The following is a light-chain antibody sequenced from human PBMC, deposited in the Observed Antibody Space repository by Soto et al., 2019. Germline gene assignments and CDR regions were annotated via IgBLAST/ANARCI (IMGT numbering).Light chain of an antibody. CDR3: QQYSTYSYT. CDR2: DAS. CDR1: QSIRSW. V-gene: IGKV1-5*01. Sequence: DIQMTQSPSTLSASVGDGVTITCRASQSIRSWLAWYQHKPGKAPKLLIYDASNLESGVPSRFSGSGSGTEFTLTISSLQPDDFATYYCQQYSTYSYTCGQGTKLEIK. J-gene: IGKJ2*01.